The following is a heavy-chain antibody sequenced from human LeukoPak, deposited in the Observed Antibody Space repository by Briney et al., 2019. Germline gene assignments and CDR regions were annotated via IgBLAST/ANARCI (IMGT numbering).Heavy chain of an antibody. CDR2: ISYDGSNK. CDR3: ARDRSQVPADLYYYYYGMDV. CDR1: GFTFSSYA. Sequence: GRSLRLSCAASGFTFSSYAMHWVRQAPGKGLEWVAVISYDGSNKYYADSVKGRFTISRDNSKNTLYLQMNSLRAEVTAVYYCARDRSQVPADLYYYYYGMDVWGKGTTVTVSS. D-gene: IGHD2-2*01. J-gene: IGHJ6*04. V-gene: IGHV3-30*04.